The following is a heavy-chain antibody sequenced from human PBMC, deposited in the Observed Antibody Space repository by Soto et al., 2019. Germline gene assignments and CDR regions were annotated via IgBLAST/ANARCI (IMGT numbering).Heavy chain of an antibody. CDR3: ARDFTYCSGGSCYGGGGWFDP. CDR2: IIPIFGTA. Sequence: QVQLVQSGAEVKKPGSSVKVSCKASGGTFSSYAISWVRQAPGQGLEWMGGIIPIFGTANYAQKFQGRVTISADESTSTAYMELSSLRSEDTAVYYCARDFTYCSGGSCYGGGGWFDPCGQGTLVTVSS. CDR1: GGTFSSYA. J-gene: IGHJ5*02. D-gene: IGHD2-15*01. V-gene: IGHV1-69*01.